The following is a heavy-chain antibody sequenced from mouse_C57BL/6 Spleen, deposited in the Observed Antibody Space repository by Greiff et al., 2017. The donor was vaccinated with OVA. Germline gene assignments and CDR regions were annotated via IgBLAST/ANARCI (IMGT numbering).Heavy chain of an antibody. CDR2: IYPGSGST. CDR1: GYTFTSYW. CDR3: AREDYDRGYYFDY. D-gene: IGHD2-4*01. V-gene: IGHV1-55*01. J-gene: IGHJ2*01. Sequence: VQLQQPGAELVKPGASVKMSCKASGYTFTSYWITWVKQRPGQGLEWIGDIYPGSGSTNYNEKFKSKATLTVDTSSSTAYMQLSSLTSEDSAVYYCAREDYDRGYYFDYWGQGTTLTVSS.